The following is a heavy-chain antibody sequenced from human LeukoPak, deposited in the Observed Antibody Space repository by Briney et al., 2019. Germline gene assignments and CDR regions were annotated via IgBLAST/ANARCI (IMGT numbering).Heavy chain of an antibody. D-gene: IGHD3-22*01. J-gene: IGHJ4*02. CDR3: AIQPLYYDSSGYPFDY. V-gene: IGHV3-9*01. CDR1: GFTFDDYA. CDR2: ISWNIGSI. Sequence: GRSLRLSCAASGFTFDDYAMHWVRQAPGKCLEWVSCISWNIGSIGYAGSVEGRFTISRDNAKNSLYLQMNSLRAEDTALYYCAIQPLYYDSSGYPFDYWGQGTLVTVSS.